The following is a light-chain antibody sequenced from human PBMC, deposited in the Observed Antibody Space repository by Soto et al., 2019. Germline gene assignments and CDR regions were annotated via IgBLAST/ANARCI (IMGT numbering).Light chain of an antibody. CDR1: SSNIGSHY. J-gene: IGLJ3*02. CDR2: ENS. Sequence: QSVLTQPPSVSAAPGQQVTISCSGSSSNIGSHYVSWYQQLPGSAPKLLIYENSKRPSGIPDRLSGSKSGTSATLGITGLQTGDEADYYCGTWDNSLSGGVFGGGTKLTVL. V-gene: IGLV1-51*02. CDR3: GTWDNSLSGGV.